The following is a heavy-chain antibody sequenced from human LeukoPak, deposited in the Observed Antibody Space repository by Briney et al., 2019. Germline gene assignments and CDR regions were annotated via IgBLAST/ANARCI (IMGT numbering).Heavy chain of an antibody. J-gene: IGHJ4*02. Sequence: SETLSLTCIVCGDSISNYYWSWIRQPPGKGLEWIGYIYYTGSTRYNPSLNGRVTISVDTSKNHFSLKLSSVTAADTAVYYCARWGCTSTTCYTPFDFWGPGTLVTVSS. D-gene: IGHD2-2*02. CDR1: GDSISNYY. CDR3: ARWGCTSTTCYTPFDF. CDR2: IYYTGST. V-gene: IGHV4-59*01.